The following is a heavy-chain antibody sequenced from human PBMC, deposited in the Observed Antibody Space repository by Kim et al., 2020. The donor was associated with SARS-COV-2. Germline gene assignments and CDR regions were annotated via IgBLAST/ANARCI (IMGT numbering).Heavy chain of an antibody. CDR1: GFTFSSYA. CDR2: ISGSGGST. D-gene: IGHD3-10*01. Sequence: GGSLRLSCAVSGFTFSSYAMSWVRQAPGKGLEWVSAISGSGGSTYYADSVKGRFTISRDNSKNTLYLQMNSLRAEDTAVYYCAKDQLLWFGEPNGEFDYWGQGTQVTVSS. J-gene: IGHJ4*02. V-gene: IGHV3-23*01. CDR3: AKDQLLWFGEPNGEFDY.